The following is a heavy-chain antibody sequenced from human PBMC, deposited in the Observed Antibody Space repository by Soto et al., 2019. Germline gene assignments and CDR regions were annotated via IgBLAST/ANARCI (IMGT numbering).Heavy chain of an antibody. CDR1: GGSFSGYY. CDR3: ARVPLYHYYYYYMDV. Sequence: QVQLQQWGAGLLKPSETLSLTCAVYGGSFSGYYWSWIRQPPGKGLEWIGEINHSGSTNYNPSLKSRVTISVYTSKNQFSLKLSSVTAADTAVYYCARVPLYHYYYYYMDVWGKGTTVTVSS. D-gene: IGHD3-16*01. CDR2: INHSGST. V-gene: IGHV4-34*01. J-gene: IGHJ6*03.